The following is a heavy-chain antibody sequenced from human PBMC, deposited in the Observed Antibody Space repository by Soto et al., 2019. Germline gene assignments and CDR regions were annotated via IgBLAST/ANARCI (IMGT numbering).Heavy chain of an antibody. CDR1: GYTFTGYY. V-gene: IGHV1-2*04. CDR3: ASSSVYCSGGSCYSGAFDI. CDR2: INPNSGGT. D-gene: IGHD2-15*01. J-gene: IGHJ3*02. Sequence: ASVKVSCKASGYTFTGYYMHWVRQAPGQGLEWMGWINPNSGGTNYAQKFQGWVTMTRDTSISTAYMELSRLRSDDTAVYYCASSSVYCSGGSCYSGAFDIWGQGTMVTVSS.